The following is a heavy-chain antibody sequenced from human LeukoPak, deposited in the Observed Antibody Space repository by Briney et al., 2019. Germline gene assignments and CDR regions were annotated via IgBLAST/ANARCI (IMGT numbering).Heavy chain of an antibody. CDR2: INSDGSST. D-gene: IGHD2-21*01. CDR1: GCTFSSYW. Sequence: PGGFLRLSCAASGCTFSSYWMHWVRQAPAKGLVWVSRINSDGSSTSYADSVKGRFTISRDNAKNTLYLQMNSLRAEDTAVYYCALIPTLLCWGQGTLVTVSS. J-gene: IGHJ4*02. V-gene: IGHV3-74*01. CDR3: ALIPTLLC.